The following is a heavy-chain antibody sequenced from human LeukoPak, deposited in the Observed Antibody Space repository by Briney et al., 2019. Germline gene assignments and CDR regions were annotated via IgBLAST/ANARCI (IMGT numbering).Heavy chain of an antibody. D-gene: IGHD3-22*01. Sequence: GGSLRLSCGSTGFTFMIYSMNWVRQAPGKGLEWVSYISSSSSTIYYADSVKGRFTISRDNAKNSLYLQMNSLRAEDTAVYYCARETYQYDSKAFDIWGQGTMVTVSS. V-gene: IGHV3-48*04. CDR3: ARETYQYDSKAFDI. CDR2: ISSSSSTI. J-gene: IGHJ3*02. CDR1: GFTFMIYS.